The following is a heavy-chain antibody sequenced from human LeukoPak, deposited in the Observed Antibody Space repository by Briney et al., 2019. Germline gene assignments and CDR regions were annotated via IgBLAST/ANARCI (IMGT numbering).Heavy chain of an antibody. CDR2: IIPIFGTA. CDR1: GGTFSSYA. CDR3: ARVDGSGPFDY. D-gene: IGHD3-10*01. Sequence: SVNVSCKASGGTFSSYANSWVRQAPGQGLEWMGGIIPIFGTANYAQKFQGRVTITADESTSTAYMELSSLRSDDTAVYYCARVDGSGPFDYWGQGTLVTVSS. V-gene: IGHV1-69*13. J-gene: IGHJ4*02.